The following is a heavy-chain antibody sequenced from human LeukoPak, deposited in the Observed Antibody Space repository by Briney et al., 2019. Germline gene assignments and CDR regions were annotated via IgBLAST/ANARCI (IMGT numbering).Heavy chain of an antibody. V-gene: IGHV4-59*01. J-gene: IGHJ5*02. CDR3: ARGSSSWYLIFDP. CDR2: IYRTGSS. Sequence: PSETLSLTCTVSGDSMGENYWSWIRQPPGKRLEYIGFIYRTGSSNYNPSLKSRVTMSIDTSKNQFSLKLNSVTAADTAVYYCARGSSSWYLIFDPWGQGTLVTVSS. CDR1: GDSMGENY. D-gene: IGHD6-13*01.